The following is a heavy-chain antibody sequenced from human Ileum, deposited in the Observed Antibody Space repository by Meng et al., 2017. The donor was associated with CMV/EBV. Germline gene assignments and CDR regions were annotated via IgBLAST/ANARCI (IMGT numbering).Heavy chain of an antibody. CDR1: GYNYIISG. CDR3: TRGGGVHSAKFDY. V-gene: IGHV7-4-1*02. D-gene: IGHD1-26*01. Sequence: GYNYIISGMKRGREDQGERLEGMVWINTSADYATYDQDSTGRIAFSLDTSASTEYLQINSLRAEDTAVYYGTRGGGVHSAKFDYWGQGTLVTVSS. CDR2: INTSADYA. J-gene: IGHJ4*02.